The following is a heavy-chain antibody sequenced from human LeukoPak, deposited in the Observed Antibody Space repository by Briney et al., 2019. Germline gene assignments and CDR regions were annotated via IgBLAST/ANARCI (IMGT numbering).Heavy chain of an antibody. V-gene: IGHV3-48*03. D-gene: IGHD2-21*01. CDR1: GFTFSSFE. J-gene: IGHJ4*02. CDR2: ISSGGGTI. Sequence: GGSLRLSCAASGFTFSSFEMNWVRQAPGKGLEWVSYISSGGGTIYYADSVKGQFTISRENAKNSLYLQMNSLRAEDTAVYYCARGSAIPDYWGQGTLVTVSS. CDR3: ARGSAIPDY.